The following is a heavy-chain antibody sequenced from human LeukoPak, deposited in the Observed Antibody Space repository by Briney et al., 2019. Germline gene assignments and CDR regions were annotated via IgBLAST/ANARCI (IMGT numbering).Heavy chain of an antibody. CDR2: SGSGGSI. Sequence: GGSLRLSCAASGFTFSNYAMSWVRQAPGKGLEWVSGSGSGGSIYYADSVKGRFTISRDNSKNTLYLQMNSLRAEDTAVYYCAKDNSPKVYCSGGSCYLDYWGQGTLVTVSS. J-gene: IGHJ4*02. D-gene: IGHD2-15*01. CDR1: GFTFSNYA. V-gene: IGHV3-23*01. CDR3: AKDNSPKVYCSGGSCYLDY.